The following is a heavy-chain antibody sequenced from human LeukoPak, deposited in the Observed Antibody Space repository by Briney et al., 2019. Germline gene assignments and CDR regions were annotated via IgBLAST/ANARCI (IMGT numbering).Heavy chain of an antibody. V-gene: IGHV4-59*08. CDR3: ARRQIATSGSYHNWFDP. J-gene: IGHJ5*02. CDR1: GFTFSSYA. Sequence: GSLRLSCAASGFTFSSYAMSWVRQAPGKGLEWIGYMYNSGSTNYNPSLKSRVSISVDTSKKQFSLTLTSVTAADTAKYYCARRQIATSGSYHNWFDPWGQGTLVTVSS. D-gene: IGHD3-10*01. CDR2: MYNSGST.